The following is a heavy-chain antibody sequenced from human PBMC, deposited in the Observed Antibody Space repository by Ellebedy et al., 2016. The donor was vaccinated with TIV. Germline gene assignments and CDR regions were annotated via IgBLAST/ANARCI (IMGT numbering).Heavy chain of an antibody. CDR3: ARDGSYHSLGYCSSTSCLGFDY. Sequence: AASVKVSCKASGYTFTSYYMHWVRQAPGQGLEWMGIINPSGGSTSYAQKFQGRVTITADESTSTAYMELSSLRSEDTAVYYCARDGSYHSLGYCSSTSCLGFDYWGQGTLVTVSS. V-gene: IGHV1-46*01. CDR1: GYTFTSYY. J-gene: IGHJ4*02. D-gene: IGHD2-2*01. CDR2: INPSGGST.